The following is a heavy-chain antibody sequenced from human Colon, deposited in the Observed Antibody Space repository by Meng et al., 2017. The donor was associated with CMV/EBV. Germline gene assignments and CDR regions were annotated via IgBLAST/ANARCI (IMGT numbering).Heavy chain of an antibody. Sequence: GESLKISCAASGFTFSSYSMNWVRQAPGKGLEWVSSISSSSSYIYYADSVKGRFTISRDNSKNTLYLQMNTLRAEDTALYYCARGAFDWGQGTLVTVSS. V-gene: IGHV3-21*01. D-gene: IGHD2/OR15-2a*01. CDR2: ISSSSSYI. J-gene: IGHJ4*02. CDR3: ARGAFD. CDR1: GFTFSSYS.